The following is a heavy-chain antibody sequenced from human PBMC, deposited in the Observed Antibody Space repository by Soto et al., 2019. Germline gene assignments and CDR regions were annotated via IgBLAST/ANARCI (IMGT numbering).Heavy chain of an antibody. CDR1: GYKFTNYW. D-gene: IGHD4-17*01. J-gene: IGHJ4*02. CDR2: IYPAASDA. V-gene: IGHV5-51*01. Sequence: PGESLNISCNGSGYKFTNYWIAWVRQKPGKGLEYMGLIYPAASDARYSPSFQGQVTISVDNSNNTAHLQWSSLKASDTAMYYRARTPIVALAATVNLDYWGPGTLGPGSS. CDR3: ARTPIVALAATVNLDY.